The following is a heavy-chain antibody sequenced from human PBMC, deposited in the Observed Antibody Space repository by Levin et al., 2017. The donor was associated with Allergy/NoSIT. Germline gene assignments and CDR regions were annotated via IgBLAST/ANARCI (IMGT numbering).Heavy chain of an antibody. CDR2: ICGSGGST. CDR3: AKEVYGAGGLYYYGLDV. J-gene: IGHJ6*02. V-gene: IGHV3-23*01. CDR1: GFMFSSYA. Sequence: GGSLRLSCAASGFMFSSYAMSWVRQAPGKGLEWVSTICGSGGSTYSTDSVKGRFTISRDNSKNTLYLQMNSLRIEDTAVYYCAKEVYGAGGLYYYGLDVWGQGTTVTVSS. D-gene: IGHD3-10*01.